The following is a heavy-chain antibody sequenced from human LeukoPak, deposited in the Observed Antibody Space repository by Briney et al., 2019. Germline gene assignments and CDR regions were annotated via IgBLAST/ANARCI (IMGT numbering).Heavy chain of an antibody. J-gene: IGHJ4*02. D-gene: IGHD3-22*01. CDR3: ARDSGYDSSGYYPYYFDY. V-gene: IGHV3-21*01. Sequence: PGQSLTLSCPPSASTLTTYTISWVRQAPGNGMGWVSSIRSTSSYIYYADSVKGRFTISRDTAKSSVYLEMNTLRAEDTAVYYCARDSGYDSSGYYPYYFDYWGQGTLVTVSS. CDR2: IRSTSSYI. CDR1: ASTLTTYT.